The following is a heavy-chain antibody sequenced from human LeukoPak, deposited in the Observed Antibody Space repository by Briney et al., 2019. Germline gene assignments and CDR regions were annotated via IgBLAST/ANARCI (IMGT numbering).Heavy chain of an antibody. Sequence: SETLTLNSTVSGDSVCIIYWICIPQPPGKELEWIGYIYYPGTTNYNPSLKSRVSISVNTSKTQFSLNLHSVTAAETGGYYCARDQPSYASWRGSHTGSHQDFHVWGQGKLVTVS. V-gene: IGHV4-59*02. D-gene: IGHD3-3*01. CDR1: GDSVCIIY. CDR3: ARDQPSYASWRGSHTGSHQDFHV. CDR2: IYYPGTT. J-gene: IGHJ3*01.